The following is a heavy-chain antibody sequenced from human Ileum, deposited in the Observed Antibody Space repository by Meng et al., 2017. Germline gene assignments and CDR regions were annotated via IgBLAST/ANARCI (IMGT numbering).Heavy chain of an antibody. CDR1: GFTFSSYA. V-gene: IGHV3-23*01. J-gene: IGHJ4*02. CDR3: AKGSATFDY. Sequence: ESLKISCAASGFTFSSYAMSWVRQAPGKGLEWVSAISGSGGSTYYADSVKGRFTFSRDNSKNTLYLQMNSLRAEDTAVYYCAKGSATFDYWGQGTLVTVSS. CDR2: ISGSGGST.